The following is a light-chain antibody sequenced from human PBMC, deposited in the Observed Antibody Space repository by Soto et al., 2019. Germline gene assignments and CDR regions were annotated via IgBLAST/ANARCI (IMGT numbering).Light chain of an antibody. Sequence: DIVMTQTPLSLSVTPGQPASMSCKSSQSLLKSNGNTYLYWYLQKPGQPPQPLIYEVSNRFSGVSDGFSGSGSGTDFTLKISRVEAEDVGAYYCMKSIQRPYTFGQGTKLEIK. V-gene: IGKV2D-29*01. CDR1: QSLLKSNGNTY. CDR2: EVS. CDR3: MKSIQRPYT. J-gene: IGKJ2*01.